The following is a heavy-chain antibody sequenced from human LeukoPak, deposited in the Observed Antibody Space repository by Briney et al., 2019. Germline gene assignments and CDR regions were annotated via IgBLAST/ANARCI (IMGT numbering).Heavy chain of an antibody. D-gene: IGHD4-11*01. J-gene: IGHJ6*03. Sequence: PGGSLRLSCAASGFTVSSNYMSWVRQAPGKGLEWVANIKQDGSEKYYVDSVKGRFTISRDNAKNSLYLQMNSLRAEDTAVYYCARSPPLTTVIDDYYYMDVWGKGTTVTVSS. V-gene: IGHV3-7*01. CDR3: ARSPPLTTVIDDYYYMDV. CDR2: IKQDGSEK. CDR1: GFTVSSNY.